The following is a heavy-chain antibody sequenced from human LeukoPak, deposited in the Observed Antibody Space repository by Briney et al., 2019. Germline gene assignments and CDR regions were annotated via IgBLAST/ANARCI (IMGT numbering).Heavy chain of an antibody. Sequence: PSETLSLTCIVSGGSISNYYWSWIRQPPGKGLEWIGYIYYSGSTNYNPSLKSRVTISVDTSKNQFSLKLSSVTAADTAVYYCAGGWLGVFDYWGQGTLVTVSS. CDR3: AGGWLGVFDY. J-gene: IGHJ4*02. D-gene: IGHD6-19*01. V-gene: IGHV4-59*01. CDR1: GGSISNYY. CDR2: IYYSGST.